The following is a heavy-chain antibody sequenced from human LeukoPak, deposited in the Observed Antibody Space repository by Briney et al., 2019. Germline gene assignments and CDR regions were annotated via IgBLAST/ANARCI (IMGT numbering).Heavy chain of an antibody. CDR2: ISSSSSYI. V-gene: IGHV3-21*04. CDR3: ARGGLIQRHAFDI. D-gene: IGHD1-1*01. Sequence: GWSLRLSCAASGFTFSSYSMNWVRQAPGKGLGLVSSISSSSSYIYYADSVKGRFTISRDNAKNSLYLEMSSLRGEDTALYYCARGGLIQRHAFDIWGQGTMVTVSS. CDR1: GFTFSSYS. J-gene: IGHJ3*02.